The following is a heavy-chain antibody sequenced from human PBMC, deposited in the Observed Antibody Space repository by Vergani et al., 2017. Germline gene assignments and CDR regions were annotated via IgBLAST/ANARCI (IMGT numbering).Heavy chain of an antibody. CDR1: GGSFSGYY. Sequence: QVQLQQWGAGLLKPSETLSLTCAVYGGSFSGYYWSWIRQPPGKGLEWIGEINHSGSTSYNPSLKSRVTISVDTSKNQFSLRLSSVTAADTAVYYCARRRRGCCSSTSCGGNAFDIWGQGTMVTVSS. V-gene: IGHV4-34*01. CDR2: INHSGST. CDR3: ARRRRGCCSSTSCGGNAFDI. D-gene: IGHD2-2*01. J-gene: IGHJ3*02.